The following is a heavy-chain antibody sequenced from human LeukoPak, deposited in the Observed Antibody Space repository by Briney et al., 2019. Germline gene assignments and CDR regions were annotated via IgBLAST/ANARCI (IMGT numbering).Heavy chain of an antibody. CDR2: ISGSGHDI. V-gene: IGHV3-11*04. CDR3: TRDPRHFDS. CDR1: GFTFGDYA. J-gene: IGHJ5*01. Sequence: GGSLRLSCTASGFTFGDYAMSWVRQAPGKGVEWVAYISGSGHDINYSASVKGRFTISRDNAKNSLYLQMSSLRVEDTAVYYCTRDPRHFDSCGQGTLVTVSS. D-gene: IGHD6-6*01.